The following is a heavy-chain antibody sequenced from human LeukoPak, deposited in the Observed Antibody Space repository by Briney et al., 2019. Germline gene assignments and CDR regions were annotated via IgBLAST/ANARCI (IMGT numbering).Heavy chain of an antibody. Sequence: PGGSQRLSCAASGFTFSSYSMNWVRQAPGKGLEWVSSISSSSSYIYYADSVKGRFTISRDNAKNSLYLQMNSLRAEDTAVYYCARDGYSGYFPEYWGQGTLVTVSS. CDR2: ISSSSSYI. D-gene: IGHD5-12*01. CDR1: GFTFSSYS. V-gene: IGHV3-21*01. J-gene: IGHJ4*02. CDR3: ARDGYSGYFPEY.